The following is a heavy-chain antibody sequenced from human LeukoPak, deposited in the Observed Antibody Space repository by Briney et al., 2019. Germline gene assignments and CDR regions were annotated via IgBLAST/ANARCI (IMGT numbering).Heavy chain of an antibody. CDR2: ISAYNGNT. V-gene: IGHV1-18*01. CDR3: AREGDIVVVPAAIAYFQH. D-gene: IGHD2-2*01. Sequence: ASVKVSYKASGYTFTSYGISWVRQAPGQGLEWMGWISAYNGNTNYAQKLQGRVTMTTDTSTSTAYMELRSLRSDDTAVYYCAREGDIVVVPAAIAYFQHWGQGTLVTVSS. CDR1: GYTFTSYG. J-gene: IGHJ1*01.